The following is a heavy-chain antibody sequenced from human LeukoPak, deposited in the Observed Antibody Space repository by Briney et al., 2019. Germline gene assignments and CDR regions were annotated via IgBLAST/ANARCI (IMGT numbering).Heavy chain of an antibody. CDR1: GFTFSGSA. CDR3: TRPDPHLTTIFGVTSDV. Sequence: GGSLRLSCAASGFTFSGSAMHWVRQASGKGLEWVGRIRSKANSYATAYAASVKGRFTISRDDSKNTAYLQMNSLKTEDTAVYYCTRPDPHLTTIFGVTSDVWGKGTTVTVSS. D-gene: IGHD3-3*01. V-gene: IGHV3-73*01. CDR2: IRSKANSYAT. J-gene: IGHJ6*04.